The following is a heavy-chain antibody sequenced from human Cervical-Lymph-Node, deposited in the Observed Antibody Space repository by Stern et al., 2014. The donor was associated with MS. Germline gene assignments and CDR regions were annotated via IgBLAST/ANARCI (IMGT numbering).Heavy chain of an antibody. Sequence: QVQLVESGAEAKKPGASVKVSCTASGYMFISYGLIWVRQAPGQGLEWMGWINTQSGETDYANNFQGRVTMTRDTATSTAYMELRSLRSDDTAVYYCARRGGSYLGASDIWGQGTMVTVSS. CDR1: GYMFISYG. D-gene: IGHD1-26*01. CDR2: INTQSGET. V-gene: IGHV1-18*01. CDR3: ARRGGSYLGASDI. J-gene: IGHJ3*02.